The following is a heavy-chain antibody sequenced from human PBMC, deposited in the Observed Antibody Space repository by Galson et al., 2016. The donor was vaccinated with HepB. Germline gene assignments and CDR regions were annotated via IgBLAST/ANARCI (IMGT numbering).Heavy chain of an antibody. CDR2: ISESAGST. CDR3: AKEASSGWY. V-gene: IGHV3-23*01. D-gene: IGHD6-19*01. CDR1: GFTFSSYG. Sequence: SLRLSCAASGFTFSSYGMSWVRQASGKGLEWVSAISESAGSTYYADSVKGRFTISRDNSRNTLYLQLNSLRAGDTAVYYCAKEASSGWYWGQGTLVTVSS. J-gene: IGHJ4*02.